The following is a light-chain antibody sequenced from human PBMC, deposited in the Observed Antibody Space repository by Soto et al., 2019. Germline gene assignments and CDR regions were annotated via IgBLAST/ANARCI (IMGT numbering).Light chain of an antibody. CDR1: SSDIGTCDL. J-gene: IGLJ1*01. V-gene: IGLV2-23*01. CDR2: DDN. CDR3: CSYAGRSIYV. Sequence: QSALTQPASVSGSPGQSITISCTGTSSDIGTCDLVSWYQQFPGKAPKVIIYDDNKGPSGVSNRFSGSSSGNTASLTISGLQAEDEAIYSCCSYAGRSIYVFGSGTKLTVL.